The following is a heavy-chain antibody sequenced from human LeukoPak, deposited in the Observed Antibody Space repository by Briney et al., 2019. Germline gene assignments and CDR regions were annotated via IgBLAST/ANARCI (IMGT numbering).Heavy chain of an antibody. CDR2: INPNSGNT. D-gene: IGHD4/OR15-4a*01. CDR3: ARGGIAEAGEYGADDY. CDR1: GYTFTGYY. Sequence: GASVKVSCKASGYTFTGYYMHWVRQAPGQGLEWMGWINPNSGNTGYAQKFQGRVTMTRNTSISTAYMELSSLRSEDTAVYYCARGGIAEAGEYGADDYWGQGTLVTVSS. J-gene: IGHJ4*02. V-gene: IGHV1-8*02.